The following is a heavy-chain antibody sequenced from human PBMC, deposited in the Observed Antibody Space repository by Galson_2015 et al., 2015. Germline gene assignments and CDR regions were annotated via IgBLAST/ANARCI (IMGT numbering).Heavy chain of an antibody. CDR2: IYSGGST. Sequence: SLRLSCAASGFTVSSNYMSWVRQAPGKGLEWVSVIYSGGSTYYADSVKGRFTISRDNSKNTLYLQMNSLRAEDTAVYYCANDYGGNSLFDYWGQGTLVTVSS. V-gene: IGHV3-53*01. CDR3: ANDYGGNSLFDY. D-gene: IGHD4-23*01. CDR1: GFTVSSNY. J-gene: IGHJ4*02.